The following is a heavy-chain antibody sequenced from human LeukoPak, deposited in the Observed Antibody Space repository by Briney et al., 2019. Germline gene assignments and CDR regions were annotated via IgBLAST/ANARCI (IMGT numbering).Heavy chain of an antibody. CDR2: IYYSGST. Sequence: SETLSLTCTVSGGSISSSDYSWGWIRQPPGKGLEWIGCIYYSGSTYYNPSLKSRVTISLDTSKNPFSLKLRSVTAADTAVYYCARRRWASSNVDYWGQGALVTVPS. J-gene: IGHJ4*02. V-gene: IGHV4-39*01. CDR1: GGSISSSDYS. D-gene: IGHD1-1*01. CDR3: ARRRWASSNVDY.